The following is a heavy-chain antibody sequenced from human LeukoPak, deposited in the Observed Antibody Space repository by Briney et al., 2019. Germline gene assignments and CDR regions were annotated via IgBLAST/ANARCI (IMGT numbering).Heavy chain of an antibody. CDR3: ASEIIFGSFDY. CDR1: GFTFRSYG. CDR2: IAYDGGNK. J-gene: IGHJ4*02. Sequence: GGSLRLSCAASGFTFRSYGMHWVRQAPGKGLEWVALIAYDGGNKYYGDSVKGRFTISKDNSKNTLYLQMNSLRAEDTAVYYCASEIIFGSFDYWGQGTLVTVSS. V-gene: IGHV3-30*03. D-gene: IGHD3-3*01.